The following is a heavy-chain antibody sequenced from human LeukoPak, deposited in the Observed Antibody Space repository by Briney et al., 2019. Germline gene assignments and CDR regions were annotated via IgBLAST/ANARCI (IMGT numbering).Heavy chain of an antibody. CDR1: GFTFSSYA. Sequence: GGSLRLSCAAPGFTFSSYAMHWVRQAPGKGLEWVTIISYDGSNKYYADSVKGRFTISRDNSKNTLNLQMNSLRAEDTAVYYCAREGEALDYWGQGTLVTVSS. D-gene: IGHD3-16*01. CDR2: ISYDGSNK. J-gene: IGHJ4*02. V-gene: IGHV3-30-3*01. CDR3: AREGEALDY.